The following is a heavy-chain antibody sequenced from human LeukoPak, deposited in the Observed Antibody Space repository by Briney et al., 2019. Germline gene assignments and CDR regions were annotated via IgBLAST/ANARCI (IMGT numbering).Heavy chain of an antibody. V-gene: IGHV4-38-2*01. CDR3: ASLVVVDYYYYYYMDV. D-gene: IGHD3-22*01. Sequence: SETLSLTCAVSGYSISSGYYWGWIRQPPGKGLEWIGSIYHSGSTYYNPSLKSRVTISVDTSKNQFSLKLSSVTAADTAVYYCASLVVVDYYYYYYMDVWGQGTLVTVSS. J-gene: IGHJ6*03. CDR2: IYHSGST. CDR1: GYSISSGYY.